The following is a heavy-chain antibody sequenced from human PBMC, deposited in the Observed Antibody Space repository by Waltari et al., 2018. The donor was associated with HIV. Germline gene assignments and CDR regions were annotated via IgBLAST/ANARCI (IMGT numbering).Heavy chain of an antibody. CDR1: KYTFASYG. D-gene: IGHD5-12*01. V-gene: IGHV1-3*04. Sequence: QVQLVQSGAAMRKPGASVTVSCTASKYTFASYGIHWLRQAPGQRLEWMGWINTGDGSTKYSQKFQGRVTITRDTSASTAYMQLSSLRSEDTAIYYCARELRFDIVFDYWGQGTLVTVSS. CDR3: ARELRFDIVFDY. J-gene: IGHJ4*02. CDR2: INTGDGST.